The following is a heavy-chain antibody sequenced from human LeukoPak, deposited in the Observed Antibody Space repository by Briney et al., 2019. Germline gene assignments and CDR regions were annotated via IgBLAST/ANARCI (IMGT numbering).Heavy chain of an antibody. CDR1: GYTFTGYY. Sequence: ASVKVSCKASGYTFTGYYMHWVRQAPGQGLEWMGWISAYNGNTNYAQKLQGRVTMTTDTSTSTAYMELRSLRSDDTAVYYCARDLSGDYSIWGQGTLVTVSS. CDR3: ARDLSGDYSI. J-gene: IGHJ4*02. D-gene: IGHD4-17*01. V-gene: IGHV1-18*04. CDR2: ISAYNGNT.